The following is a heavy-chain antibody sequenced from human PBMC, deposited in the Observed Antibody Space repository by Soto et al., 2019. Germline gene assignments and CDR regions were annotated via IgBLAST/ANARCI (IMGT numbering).Heavy chain of an antibody. CDR2: IRNKANSYTT. Sequence: PGGSQRLSCAASGFTFSDHYMDWVRQAPWKGLEWVGRIRNKANSYTTDYAASVKGRFTISRDDSKDSLYLQMNSLKTEDTAIYYCARDSGKGAYFDYWGHGTLATVSS. D-gene: IGHD1-26*01. CDR3: ARDSGKGAYFDY. J-gene: IGHJ4*01. CDR1: GFTFSDHY. V-gene: IGHV3-72*01.